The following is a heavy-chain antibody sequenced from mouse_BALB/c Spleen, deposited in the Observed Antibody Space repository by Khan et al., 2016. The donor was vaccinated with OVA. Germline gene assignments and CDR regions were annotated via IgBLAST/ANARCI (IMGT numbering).Heavy chain of an antibody. D-gene: IGHD1-1*01. CDR2: INPSTDYT. CDR1: GYTFANYW. J-gene: IGHJ3*01. CDR3: VNNGSSSAWFTY. V-gene: IGHV1-7*01. Sequence: QIQLVQSGAELAKPGASVKMSCKASGYTFANYWMHWVKQRPGQGLEWIGYINPSTDYTEYNQKFKDKATLTADKSSRTAYMPLTSLTSEDSALYYCVNNGSSSAWFTYWGQGTLVTVSA.